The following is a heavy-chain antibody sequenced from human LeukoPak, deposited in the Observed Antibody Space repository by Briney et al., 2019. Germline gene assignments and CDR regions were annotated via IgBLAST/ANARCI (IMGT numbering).Heavy chain of an antibody. J-gene: IGHJ4*02. Sequence: SETLSLTCTVSGGSLSNYYWSWIRQPPGNGLEWIGYVNYSGSTNFNPSLKSRVTISIDTSKNQFSLKLSSMTAADTAVYYCAKWSGYFDSWGQGTLVTVSS. CDR3: AKWSGYFDS. CDR2: VNYSGST. CDR1: GGSLSNYY. D-gene: IGHD3-3*01. V-gene: IGHV4-59*03.